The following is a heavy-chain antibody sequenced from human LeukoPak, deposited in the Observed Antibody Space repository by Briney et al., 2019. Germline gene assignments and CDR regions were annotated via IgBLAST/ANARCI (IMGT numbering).Heavy chain of an antibody. D-gene: IGHD4-17*01. V-gene: IGHV3-23*01. J-gene: IGHJ4*02. Sequence: GGSLRLSCAASGFTFNNYAMNWVRQGPGEGLGWVSAISGTGSSTYYAGSVKGRFTISRDNSENTLYLQMNSLTVDDTAVYFCAKERQTGDYFTSDYWGQGTLVTVSS. CDR3: AKERQTGDYFTSDY. CDR1: GFTFNNYA. CDR2: ISGTGSST.